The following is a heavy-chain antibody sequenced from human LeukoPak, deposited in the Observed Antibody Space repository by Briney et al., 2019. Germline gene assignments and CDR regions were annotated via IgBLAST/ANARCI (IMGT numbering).Heavy chain of an antibody. Sequence: SETLSLTCTVPGGSINNYYWSWIRQPPGKGLEWIGYIYYRGSTNYNPSLKSRVTFSVDTSKNQFSLKFNSVTAADTAVYYCARGGDYGDLRYFDYWGQGTLVTVSS. CDR1: GGSINNYY. J-gene: IGHJ4*02. CDR2: IYYRGST. D-gene: IGHD4-17*01. V-gene: IGHV4-59*01. CDR3: ARGGDYGDLRYFDY.